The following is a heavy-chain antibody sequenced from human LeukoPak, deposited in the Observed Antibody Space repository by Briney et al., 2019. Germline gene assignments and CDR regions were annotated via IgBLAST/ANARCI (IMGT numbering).Heavy chain of an antibody. CDR3: ARYIVVVVAATGHWFDP. D-gene: IGHD2-15*01. V-gene: IGHV1-18*01. J-gene: IGHJ5*02. CDR2: ISAYNGNT. Sequence: ASVKVSCKASGYTFTSYGISWVRQAPGQGLEWMGWISAYNGNTNYAQKLQGRVTMTTDTSTSTAYMELRSLRSDDTAVYYCARYIVVVVAATGHWFDPGGQGTLVTVSS. CDR1: GYTFTSYG.